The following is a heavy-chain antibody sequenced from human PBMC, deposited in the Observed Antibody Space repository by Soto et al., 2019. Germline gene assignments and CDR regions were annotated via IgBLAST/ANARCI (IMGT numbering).Heavy chain of an antibody. CDR1: GYTFTSYA. J-gene: IGHJ6*02. CDR3: ASEYCGGDCYSAARYGMDV. V-gene: IGHV1-3*01. Sequence: ASVKVSCKASGYTFTSYAMHWVRQAPGQRLDWMGWINAGNGNTKYSQKFQGRVTITRDTSASTVYMELSSLRSEDTAVYYCASEYCGGDCYSAARYGMDVWGQGTTVTVSS. CDR2: INAGNGNT. D-gene: IGHD2-21*02.